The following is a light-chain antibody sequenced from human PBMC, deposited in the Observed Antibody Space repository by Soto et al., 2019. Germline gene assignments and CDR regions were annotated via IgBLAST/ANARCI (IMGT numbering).Light chain of an antibody. CDR3: LQTFTTHIT. CDR1: QNIADY. Sequence: DIQMTQSHSSLSASAGDTVTITCRASQNIADYLSWYQQKPGKAPKLLMYSSSILHDGVSSRFSGDGSGTVFTLTITGLQPEDFATYYCLQTFTTHITFGGGTTVEVK. V-gene: IGKV1-39*01. CDR2: SSS. J-gene: IGKJ4*01.